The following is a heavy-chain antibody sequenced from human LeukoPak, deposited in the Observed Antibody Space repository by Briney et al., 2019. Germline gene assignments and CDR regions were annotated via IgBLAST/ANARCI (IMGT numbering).Heavy chain of an antibody. CDR1: GFTFDDYG. Sequence: PGGSLRLSRAAPGFTFDDYGMSWVRQAPGKGLEWVSGINWNGGSKGYADSVKGRFTISRDNAKNSLYLQMNSLRAEDTALYYCARSAFWNYDAFDIWGQGTMVTVSS. D-gene: IGHD1-7*01. J-gene: IGHJ3*02. CDR2: INWNGGSK. V-gene: IGHV3-20*04. CDR3: ARSAFWNYDAFDI.